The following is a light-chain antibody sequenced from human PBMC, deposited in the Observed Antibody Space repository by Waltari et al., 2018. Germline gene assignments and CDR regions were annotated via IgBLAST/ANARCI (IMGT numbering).Light chain of an antibody. J-gene: IGLJ2*01. CDR1: SSNIGRNS. CDR2: SNN. V-gene: IGLV1-44*01. CDR3: AAWDDSLNLI. Sequence: QSVLTQPPSASGTPGQRVTTSRSGRSSNIGRNSVDWYQQAPGTAPKLLIYSNNQRPSGVPDRFSGSKSGTSASLAISGLQSEDEAEYFCAAWDDSLNLIFGVGTKLTVL.